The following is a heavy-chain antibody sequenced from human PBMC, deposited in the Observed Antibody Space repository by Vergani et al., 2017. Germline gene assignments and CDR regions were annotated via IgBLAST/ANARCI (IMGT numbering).Heavy chain of an antibody. Sequence: QVQLVESGGGVVQPGGSLRLSCAASGFTFSSYGMHWVRQAPGKGLEWGAVIWYDGSNKYYADSVKGRFTISRDNSKNTLYLQMNSLRAEDTAVYYCARAYCSSTSCYNCFDYWGQGTLVTVSS. CDR1: GFTFSSYG. V-gene: IGHV3-33*01. D-gene: IGHD2-2*02. CDR2: IWYDGSNK. CDR3: ARAYCSSTSCYNCFDY. J-gene: IGHJ4*02.